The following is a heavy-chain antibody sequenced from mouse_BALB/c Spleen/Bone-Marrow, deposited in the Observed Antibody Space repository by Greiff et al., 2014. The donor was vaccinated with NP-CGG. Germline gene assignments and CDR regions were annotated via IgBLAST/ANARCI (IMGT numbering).Heavy chain of an antibody. J-gene: IGHJ3*01. CDR1: GFTFSGFG. Sequence: EVKVVESGGDLVKPGESLKLSCAASGFTFSGFGMSWVRQSPDKRLEWVATIGVGGTYTYYPDSVKGRFTISRDNAKNTLHLRMSSLKSEDTAMYYCARPFTTVVATVFAYWGQGTLVTVSA. V-gene: IGHV5-6*01. CDR2: IGVGGTYT. D-gene: IGHD1-1*01. CDR3: ARPFTTVVATVFAY.